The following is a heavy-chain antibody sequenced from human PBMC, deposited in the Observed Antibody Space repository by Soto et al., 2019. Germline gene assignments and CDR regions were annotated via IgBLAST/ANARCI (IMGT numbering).Heavy chain of an antibody. CDR2: IYSGGST. CDR1: GFTVSSNY. V-gene: IGHV3-53*02. CDR3: ARDPESSFNDAFDI. Sequence: EVQLVETGGGLIQPGGSLRLSCAASGFTVSSNYMSWVRQAPGKGLEWVSVIYSGGSTYYADSVKGRFTISRDNSKNTLYLQMNSLRAEDTAVYYCARDPESSFNDAFDIWGQGTMVTVSS. D-gene: IGHD1-26*01. J-gene: IGHJ3*02.